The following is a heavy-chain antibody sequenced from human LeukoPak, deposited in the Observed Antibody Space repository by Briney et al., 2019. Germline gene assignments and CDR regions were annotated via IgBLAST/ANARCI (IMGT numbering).Heavy chain of an antibody. J-gene: IGHJ4*02. CDR3: ARRIVATDDY. CDR1: GYTFTSYY. Sequence: ASVKVSCKASGYTFTSYYMHWVRQAPGQGLEWMGIINPSGGSTSYAQKFQGRVTMTRDTSISTAYMELSRLRSDDTAVYYCARRIVATDDYWGQGTLVTVSS. D-gene: IGHD5-12*01. CDR2: INPSGGST. V-gene: IGHV1-46*01.